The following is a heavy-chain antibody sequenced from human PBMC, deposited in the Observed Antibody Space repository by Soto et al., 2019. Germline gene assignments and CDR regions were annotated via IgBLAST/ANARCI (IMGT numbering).Heavy chain of an antibody. J-gene: IGHJ4*02. Sequence: EVQLVESGGGLVKPGGSLRLSCAASGFTFSSYNMNWVRQAPGKGLEWVSAISGSGGSTYYADSVKGRFTISRDNSKNTLYLQMNSLRAEDTAVYYCAKGDNWNYVDGLDYWGQGTLVTVSS. V-gene: IGHV3-23*04. CDR2: ISGSGGST. D-gene: IGHD1-7*01. CDR3: AKGDNWNYVDGLDY. CDR1: GFTFSSYN.